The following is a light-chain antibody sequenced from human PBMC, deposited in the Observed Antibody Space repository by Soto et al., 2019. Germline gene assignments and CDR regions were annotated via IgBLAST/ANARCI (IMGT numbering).Light chain of an antibody. J-gene: IGKJ1*01. Sequence: EIVMTQSPGTLSVSPGERATLSCRASQSVSSNLAWFQQRPGQAPRLLIYGASTRATGTPARFSGSGSGTEFTLNISSLQSEDFSVYYGQQYSSWPRSFGQGTRVEIK. V-gene: IGKV3-15*01. CDR1: QSVSSN. CDR3: QQYSSWPRS. CDR2: GAS.